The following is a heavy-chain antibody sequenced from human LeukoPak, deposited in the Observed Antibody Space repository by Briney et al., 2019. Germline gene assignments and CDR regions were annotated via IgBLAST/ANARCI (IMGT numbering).Heavy chain of an antibody. Sequence: SVKVSCKASGGTFSSYAISWVRQAPGQGLEWMGGIIPIFGTANYAQKFQGRLTMTTDTSTSTAYMELRSLRSDDTAVYYCARGARISSSWYSSVWGQGTLITVS. J-gene: IGHJ4*02. CDR3: ARGARISSSWYSSV. D-gene: IGHD2-2*01. V-gene: IGHV1-69*05. CDR2: IIPIFGTA. CDR1: GGTFSSYA.